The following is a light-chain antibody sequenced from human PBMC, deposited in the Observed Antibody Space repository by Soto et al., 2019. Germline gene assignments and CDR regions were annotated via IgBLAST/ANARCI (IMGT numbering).Light chain of an antibody. CDR1: ESVSSN. CDR3: QQYFNWPPYT. J-gene: IGKJ2*01. CDR2: GAS. V-gene: IGKV3-15*01. Sequence: EIGLTNSPATLSVSPGDRATLSCRASESVSSNVAWYQRKPGQTPRLLIYGASTRATGVPPRFSGSRSGTEFTLTISSLQSEDFAVYYCQQYFNWPPYTFGQGTKVDIK.